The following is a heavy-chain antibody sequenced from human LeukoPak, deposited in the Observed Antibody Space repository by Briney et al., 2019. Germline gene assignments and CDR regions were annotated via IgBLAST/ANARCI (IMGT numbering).Heavy chain of an antibody. CDR3: ARSSGYDTMLWAFDI. D-gene: IGHD5-12*01. V-gene: IGHV3-30*02. Sequence: AGGSLRLSCAASGFTFSSYHMHWVRQAPGKGLEWVAFIRYDGSNKYYADSVKGRFTISRDNSKNTLYLQMNSLRAEDTAVYYCARSSGYDTMLWAFDIWGQGTMVTVSS. J-gene: IGHJ3*02. CDR1: GFTFSSYH. CDR2: IRYDGSNK.